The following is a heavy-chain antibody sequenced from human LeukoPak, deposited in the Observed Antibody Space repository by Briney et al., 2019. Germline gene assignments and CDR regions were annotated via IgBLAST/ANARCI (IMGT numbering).Heavy chain of an antibody. CDR1: RVSVSSGSYY. V-gene: IGHV4-61*01. Sequence: SETLSLTCTVSRVSVSSGSYYWSWIRQPPGKGLDWIGYISYSGSTNYNPSLKSRVTISVDPSENQFSLKLASVTTADTAVYYCARDRWLGYWGQGTLVTVSS. J-gene: IGHJ4*02. D-gene: IGHD5-12*01. CDR2: ISYSGST. CDR3: ARDRWLGY.